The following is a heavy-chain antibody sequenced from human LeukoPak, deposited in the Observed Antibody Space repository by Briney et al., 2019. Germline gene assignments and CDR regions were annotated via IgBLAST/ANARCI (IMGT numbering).Heavy chain of an antibody. CDR2: IRYDGSNK. D-gene: IGHD3-16*01. Sequence: PGGSLRLSCAATGFTFISYGMHWVRQAPGKGLEWVAFIRYDGSNKYYADSVKGRFTISRDNSKNTLYLQMNSLRAEDTAVYYCAGGRGWLPARPFDYWGQGTLVTVSS. CDR3: AGGRGWLPARPFDY. J-gene: IGHJ4*02. V-gene: IGHV3-30*02. CDR1: GFTFISYG.